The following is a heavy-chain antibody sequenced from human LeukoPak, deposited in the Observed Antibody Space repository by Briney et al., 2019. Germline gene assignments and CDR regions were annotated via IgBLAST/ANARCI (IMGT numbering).Heavy chain of an antibody. CDR1: GFTVSSNY. CDR3: ARGQGYCSSTSCYYYYYGMDV. V-gene: IGHV3-53*01. D-gene: IGHD2-2*01. Sequence: AGGSLRLSCAASGFTVSSNYMSWVRQAPGKGLEWVSVIYSGGSTYYADSVKGRFTISRDNSKNTLYLQMNSLRAEDTAVYYCARGQGYCSSTSCYYYYYGMDVWGQGTTVTVSS. J-gene: IGHJ6*02. CDR2: IYSGGST.